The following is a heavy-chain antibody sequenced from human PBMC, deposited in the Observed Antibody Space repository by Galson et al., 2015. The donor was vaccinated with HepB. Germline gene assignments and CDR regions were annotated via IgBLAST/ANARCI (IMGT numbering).Heavy chain of an antibody. CDR3: AREYCSGGRCYGPDY. CDR1: GYTFTTFG. J-gene: IGHJ4*02. CDR2: ISAHNDNT. Sequence: SVKVSCKASGYTFTTFGISWVRQAPGQGLEWMGWISAHNDNTNFAQKFQDRVTMTTDTSTSTAYMELRSLRSDDTAVYFCAREYCSGGRCYGPDYWGQGTLVIVSS. D-gene: IGHD2-15*01. V-gene: IGHV1-18*01.